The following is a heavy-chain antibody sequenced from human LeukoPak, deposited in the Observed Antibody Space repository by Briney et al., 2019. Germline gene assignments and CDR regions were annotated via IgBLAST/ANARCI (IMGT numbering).Heavy chain of an antibody. Sequence: GGSLRLSCAASGFTFSSYSMNWVRQAPGKGLEWVSSITSSSSYIYYADSVKGRFTISRDNSKNTLYLQMNSLRAEDTAVYYCAKTKTTVVTGTVDYWGQGTLVTVSS. J-gene: IGHJ4*02. CDR1: GFTFSSYS. V-gene: IGHV3-21*04. CDR2: ITSSSSYI. D-gene: IGHD4-23*01. CDR3: AKTKTTVVTGTVDY.